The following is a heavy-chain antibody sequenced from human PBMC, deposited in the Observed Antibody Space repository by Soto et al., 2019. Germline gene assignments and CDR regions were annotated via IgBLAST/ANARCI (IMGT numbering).Heavy chain of an antibody. V-gene: IGHV1-2*02. Sequence: ASVKVSCKASGYTFTGYYMHWVRQAPGQGLEWMGWINPNSGGTNYAQKFQGRVTMTRDTSISTAYMELSRLRSDDTAVYYCARPRTKWLRFGELDYWGQGTMVTVYS. CDR1: GYTFTGYY. CDR2: INPNSGGT. J-gene: IGHJ4*02. CDR3: ARPRTKWLRFGELDY. D-gene: IGHD5-12*01.